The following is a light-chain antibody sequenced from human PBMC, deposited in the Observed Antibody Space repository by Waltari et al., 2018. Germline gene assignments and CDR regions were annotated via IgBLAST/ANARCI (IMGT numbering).Light chain of an antibody. CDR2: DVS. CDR3: SSYTSSSTLVV. J-gene: IGLJ2*01. CDR1: SSDVGGYNY. V-gene: IGLV2-14*04. Sequence: ITISCTGTSSDVGGYNYVSWYQQHPGKAPKLMIYDVSNRPSGVSNRFSGSKSGNTASLTISGLQAEDEADYYCSSYTSSSTLVVFGGGTKLTVL.